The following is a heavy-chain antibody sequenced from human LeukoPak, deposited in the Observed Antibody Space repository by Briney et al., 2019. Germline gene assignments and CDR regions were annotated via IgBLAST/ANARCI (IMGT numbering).Heavy chain of an antibody. Sequence: PEGSLRLSCAASGFSFSSYSMNGVRQAPGKGLEWVSSISTSSSYIYYADSVKGRFTISRDNAKKSLYLQMNSLRADDTAVYYCARDSAFNWFDPWGQGTLVTVSS. CDR3: ARDSAFNWFDP. CDR2: ISTSSSYI. CDR1: GFSFSSYS. J-gene: IGHJ5*02. V-gene: IGHV3-21*01.